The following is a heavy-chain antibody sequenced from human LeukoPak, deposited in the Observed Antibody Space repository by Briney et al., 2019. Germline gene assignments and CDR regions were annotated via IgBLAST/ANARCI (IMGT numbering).Heavy chain of an antibody. CDR2: IYPGDSDT. J-gene: IGHJ6*03. V-gene: IGHV5-51*01. CDR1: GYSFTSYW. Sequence: GESLKISCKGSGYSFTSYWIGWVRQMPGKGLEWMRIIYPGDSDTRHSPSFQGQVTISVDKSISTAFLQWSSLKASDTAMYYCARHRNEGYYFYMDVWGKGTAVTVSS. CDR3: ARHRNEGYYFYMDV. D-gene: IGHD2-8*01.